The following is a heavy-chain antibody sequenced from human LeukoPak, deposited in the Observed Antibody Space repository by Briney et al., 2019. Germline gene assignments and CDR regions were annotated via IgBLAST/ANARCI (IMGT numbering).Heavy chain of an antibody. CDR1: GFTFSSYS. Sequence: GGSLRLSCAASGFTFSSYSMNWVRQAPGKGLEWVSSISSSSSYIYYADSVKGRFTISRDNAKNSLYLQMNSLRAEDTAVYYCARALDYYDSSGLGDWGQGTLVTASS. CDR2: ISSSSSYI. CDR3: ARALDYYDSSGLGD. D-gene: IGHD3-22*01. V-gene: IGHV3-21*01. J-gene: IGHJ4*02.